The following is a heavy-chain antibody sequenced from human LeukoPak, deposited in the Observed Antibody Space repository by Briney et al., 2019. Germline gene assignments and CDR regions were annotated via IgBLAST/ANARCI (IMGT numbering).Heavy chain of an antibody. CDR3: AKDKRLWFGELLYIEFDY. CDR2: ISGSGGST. J-gene: IGHJ4*02. CDR1: GFTFSSYA. D-gene: IGHD3-10*01. Sequence: GGSLRLSCAASGFTFSSYAMSWVRQAPGKGLEWVSAISGSGGSTYYADSVKGRFTISRDNSKNTLYLQMNSLRAEDTAVYYCAKDKRLWFGELLYIEFDYWGQGTLVTVSS. V-gene: IGHV3-23*01.